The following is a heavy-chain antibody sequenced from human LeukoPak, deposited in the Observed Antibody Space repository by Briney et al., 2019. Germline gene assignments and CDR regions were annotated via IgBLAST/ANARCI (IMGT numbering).Heavy chain of an antibody. V-gene: IGHV3-21*01. CDR2: ISSSSSYI. CDR1: GFTFSSYS. D-gene: IGHD3-10*01. J-gene: IGHJ4*02. CDR3: ARRNYGSGSYFPDY. Sequence: GGSLRLSCAASGFTFSSYSMNSVRQAPEKGLEWVSSISSSSSYIYYADSVKGRFTISRDNAKNSLYLQMNSLRAEDTAVYYCARRNYGSGSYFPDYWGQGTLVTVSS.